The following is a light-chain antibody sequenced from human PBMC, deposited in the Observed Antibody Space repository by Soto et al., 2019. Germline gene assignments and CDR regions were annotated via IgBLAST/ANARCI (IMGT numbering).Light chain of an antibody. CDR3: QSYDSSLSGGV. J-gene: IGLJ2*01. V-gene: IGLV1-40*01. Sequence: QSVLTQPPSVSGAPGQRVTISCTGSSSNIGAGYDVHWYQQLPGTAPKVLIYGNSNRPSGVPDRFSGSKSGTSGSLAITGLQAEDEADYYCQSYDSSLSGGVFGGGTKLPVL. CDR2: GNS. CDR1: SSNIGAGYD.